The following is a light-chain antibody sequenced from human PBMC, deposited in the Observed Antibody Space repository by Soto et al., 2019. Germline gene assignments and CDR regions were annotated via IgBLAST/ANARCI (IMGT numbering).Light chain of an antibody. CDR3: QQYDNWPPT. J-gene: IGKJ5*01. V-gene: IGKV3-15*01. CDR2: GAS. CDR1: QSVSSN. Sequence: EIVMTQSPATLSVSPGERVTLSCRASQSVSSNLAWYQQKPGQAPRLLIYGASTRATDVPARFSGSGSGTEFTLTIGSLQSEDSAVYYCQQYDNWPPTFGQGTRLEIK.